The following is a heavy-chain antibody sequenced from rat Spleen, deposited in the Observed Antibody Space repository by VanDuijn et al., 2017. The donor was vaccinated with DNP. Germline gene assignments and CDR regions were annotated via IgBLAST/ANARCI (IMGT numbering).Heavy chain of an antibody. Sequence: EVQLVESGGGLVQPGRSLKLSCVASGFTFSYYWMTWIRQVPGEGLEWVASISSSGGSTYYPDSVKGRFTVSRDNAKNTLYLQMNSLKSEDMATYYCTTGGAAAYWGQGTLVTVSS. D-gene: IGHD1-2*01. J-gene: IGHJ3*01. CDR1: GFTFSYYW. CDR2: ISSSGGST. V-gene: IGHV5-31*01. CDR3: TTGGAAAY.